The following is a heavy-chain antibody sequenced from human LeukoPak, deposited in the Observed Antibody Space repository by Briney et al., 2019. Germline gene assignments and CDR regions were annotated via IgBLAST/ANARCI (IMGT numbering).Heavy chain of an antibody. CDR2: ISYDGSNK. D-gene: IGHD5-12*01. Sequence: GGSLRLSCAASGFTFSSYAMHWVRQAPGKGLEWVAVISYDGSNKYYADSVKGRFTISRDNSKNTLYLQMNSLRAEDTAVYYCARDGGYENTYCFDYWGQGTLVTVSS. J-gene: IGHJ4*02. V-gene: IGHV3-30*04. CDR1: GFTFSSYA. CDR3: ARDGGYENTYCFDY.